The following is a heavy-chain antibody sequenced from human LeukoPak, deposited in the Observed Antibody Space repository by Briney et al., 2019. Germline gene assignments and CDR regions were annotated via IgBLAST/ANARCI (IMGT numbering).Heavy chain of an antibody. CDR2: ISGSGSAT. CDR1: GFTFSSYA. J-gene: IGHJ6*02. D-gene: IGHD3-3*01. V-gene: IGHV3-23*01. Sequence: PGGSLRLSCAASGFTFSSYAMSWVRQAPGKGLEWVSTISGSGSATCYADSVKGRFTISRDNSKNTLYLQMNSLRAEDTAVYYCARVGLYYDFWSGYPPGMDVWGQGTTVTVSS. CDR3: ARVGLYYDFWSGYPPGMDV.